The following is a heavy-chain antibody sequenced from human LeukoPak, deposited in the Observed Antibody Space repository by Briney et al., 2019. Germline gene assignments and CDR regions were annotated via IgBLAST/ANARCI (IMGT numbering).Heavy chain of an antibody. CDR1: GYTFTSYD. D-gene: IGHD2-15*01. Sequence: ASVKVSCKASGYTFTSYDINWVRQATGQGLEWMGWMNPNSGNTGYAQKFQGRVTMTRNTSISTAYMELSSLRSEDTAVYYCARGVARGKGHRLYYMDVWGKGTTVTVSS. J-gene: IGHJ6*03. CDR3: ARGVARGKGHRLYYMDV. CDR2: MNPNSGNT. V-gene: IGHV1-8*01.